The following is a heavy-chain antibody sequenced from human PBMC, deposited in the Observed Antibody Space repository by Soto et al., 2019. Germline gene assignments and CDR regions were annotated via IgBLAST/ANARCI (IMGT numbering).Heavy chain of an antibody. V-gene: IGHV4-30-4*01. J-gene: IGHJ6*02. D-gene: IGHD1-1*01. CDR1: GGSMTTGSYF. CDR3: AREGTIYYYYGMDV. Sequence: SETLSLTCNVSGGSMTTGSYFWSWIRQPPGKGLEWIGYIYYSGSTYYNPSLKSRVTISVDTSKNQFPLKLSSVTAAGTAVYYCAREGTIYYYYGMDVWGQGTTVTVSS. CDR2: IYYSGST.